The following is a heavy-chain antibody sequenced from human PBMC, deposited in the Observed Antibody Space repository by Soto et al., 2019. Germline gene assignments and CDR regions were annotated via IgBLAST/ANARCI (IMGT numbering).Heavy chain of an antibody. J-gene: IGHJ6*02. CDR1: RGTFSSYA. CDR2: IIPIFGTA. CDR3: ARGGVSTSCYGCYYYYYGMDV. Sequence: QVQLVQSGAEVKKPGSSVKVSCKASRGTFSSYAISWVRQAPGQGLEWMGGIIPIFGTANYAQKFQGRVTITADESTSTAYMELSSLRSEDTAVYYCARGGVSTSCYGCYYYYYGMDVWGQGTTVTVSS. V-gene: IGHV1-69*12. D-gene: IGHD2-2*01.